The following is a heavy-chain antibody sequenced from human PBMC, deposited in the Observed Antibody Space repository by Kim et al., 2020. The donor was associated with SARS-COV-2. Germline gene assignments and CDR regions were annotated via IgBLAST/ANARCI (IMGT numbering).Heavy chain of an antibody. CDR3: ARGLIVVVNDY. J-gene: IGHJ4*02. CDR2: I. V-gene: IGHV3-21*06. Sequence: IYYADSVKGRVNISIDKDKNSLSLQMNGLRDEYTAVYYCARGLIVVVNDYWGQGTLVTVSS. D-gene: IGHD3-22*01.